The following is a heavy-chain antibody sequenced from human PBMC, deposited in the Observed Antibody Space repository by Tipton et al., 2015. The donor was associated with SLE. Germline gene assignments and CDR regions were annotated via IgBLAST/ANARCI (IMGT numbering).Heavy chain of an antibody. CDR3: ATSRPWGVITQYFHH. CDR1: GGSMSTYY. CDR2: ITYRGST. D-gene: IGHD3-10*01. J-gene: IGHJ1*01. Sequence: GLVKPSETLSLSCTVSGGSMSTYYWSWIRQPPGKGLEWIGYITYRGSTNYNPSLSSRVSISVDTSKNQFSLKLTSVTAADTAVYFCATSRPWGVITQYFHHWGQGTVVIVSS. V-gene: IGHV4-59*12.